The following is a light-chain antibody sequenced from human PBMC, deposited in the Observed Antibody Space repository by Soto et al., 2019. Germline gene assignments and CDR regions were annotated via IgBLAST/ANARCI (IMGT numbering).Light chain of an antibody. CDR2: GAS. CDR3: HQYGSLYT. J-gene: IGKJ2*01. Sequence: EIVLTQSPGTLSLSPGERATLSCRASQSVSSSYLAWYQQKPGQAPRLLIYGASSRATGIPDRFSGSGSGIDFTLTISRLEPEDFAVYYCHQYGSLYTFGQGTKVEIK. V-gene: IGKV3-20*01. CDR1: QSVSSSY.